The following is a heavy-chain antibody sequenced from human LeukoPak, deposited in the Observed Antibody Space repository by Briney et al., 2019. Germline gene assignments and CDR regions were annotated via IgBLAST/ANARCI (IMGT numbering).Heavy chain of an antibody. CDR2: ISYTGST. D-gene: IGHD2-8*01. J-gene: IGHJ4*02. CDR3: AREERGMYCTNGVCYTKEVDFDY. Sequence: PSETLSLTCTVSGGSISSTTYYWGWLRQPPGKGLEWIGSISYTGSTYYDPSLKSRVTISVDTSKNQFSLRLSSVTAADTAVYYCAREERGMYCTNGVCYTKEVDFDYWGQGTLVTVSS. V-gene: IGHV4-39*07. CDR1: GGSISSTTYY.